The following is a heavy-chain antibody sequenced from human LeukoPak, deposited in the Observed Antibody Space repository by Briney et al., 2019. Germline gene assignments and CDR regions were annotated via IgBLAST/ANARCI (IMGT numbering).Heavy chain of an antibody. V-gene: IGHV4-59*01. D-gene: IGHD4-23*01. CDR1: GGSISSYY. CDR2: IYYSGST. J-gene: IGHJ4*02. Sequence: SETLSLTCTVSGGSISSYYWSWIRQPPGKGLEWIGYIYYSGSTNYNPSLKSRVTISVDTSKNQFSLKLSSVTVADTAVYYCARYGGSGDVSDYWGQGTLVTVSS. CDR3: ARYGGSGDVSDY.